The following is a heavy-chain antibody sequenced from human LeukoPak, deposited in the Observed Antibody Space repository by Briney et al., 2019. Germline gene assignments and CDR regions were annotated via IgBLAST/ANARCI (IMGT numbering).Heavy chain of an antibody. Sequence: GASVKVSCKASGYTFTGYYMHWVRQAPGQGLEWMGWINPNSGGTNYAQKFQGRVTMTRDTSIRTAYMELSRLRSDDTAVYYCARDRRPYYYDSSGYLDWGQGTLVTVSS. CDR2: INPNSGGT. V-gene: IGHV1-2*02. D-gene: IGHD3-22*01. CDR3: ARDRRPYYYDSSGYLD. CDR1: GYTFTGYY. J-gene: IGHJ4*02.